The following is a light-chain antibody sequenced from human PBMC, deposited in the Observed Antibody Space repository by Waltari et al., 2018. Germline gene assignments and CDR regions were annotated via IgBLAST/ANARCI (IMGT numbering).Light chain of an antibody. V-gene: IGLV2-14*03. CDR2: DVT. J-gene: IGLJ3*02. CDR1: SSDVGRYNY. Sequence: QSALTQPASVSGSPGQSITISCTGTSSDVGRYNYVSWYQQHPGKAPKLLLYDVTQRPSGVSNRFSCSKSGNTASLSISGLQAEDEADYYCSSFTSSNTWLFGGGTTLTVL. CDR3: SSFTSSNTWL.